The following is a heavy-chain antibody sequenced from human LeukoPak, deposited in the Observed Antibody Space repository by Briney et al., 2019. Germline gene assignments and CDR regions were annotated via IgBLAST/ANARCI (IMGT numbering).Heavy chain of an antibody. CDR2: INPNSGGT. CDR3: ARDGVSGYYSYGMDV. V-gene: IGHV1-2*02. CDR1: GYTFTGYY. D-gene: IGHD1-26*01. Sequence: ASVKVSCKASGYTFTGYYMHWVRQAPGQGREWMGWINPNSGGTNYAQKFQGRVTMTRDTSISTAYMELSRLRSDDTAVYYCARDGVSGYYSYGMDVWGQGTTVTVSS. J-gene: IGHJ6*02.